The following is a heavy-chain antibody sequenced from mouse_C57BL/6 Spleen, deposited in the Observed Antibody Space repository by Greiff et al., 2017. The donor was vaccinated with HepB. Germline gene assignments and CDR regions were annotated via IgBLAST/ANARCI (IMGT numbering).Heavy chain of an antibody. D-gene: IGHD2-10*01. V-gene: IGHV1-50*01. CDR3: ARSYYGNYSFDY. CDR1: GYTFTSYW. J-gene: IGHJ2*01. CDR2: IDPSDSYT. Sequence: QVQLQQPGAELVKPGASVKLYCKASGYTFTSYWMQWVKQRPGQGLEWIGEIDPSDSYTNYNQKFKGKATLTVDTSSSTAYMQLSSLTSEDSAVYYCARSYYGNYSFDYWGQGTTLTVSS.